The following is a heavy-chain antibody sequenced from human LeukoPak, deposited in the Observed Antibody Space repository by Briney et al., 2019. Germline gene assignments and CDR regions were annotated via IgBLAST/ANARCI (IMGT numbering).Heavy chain of an antibody. D-gene: IGHD3-22*01. J-gene: IGHJ3*02. V-gene: IGHV4-34*01. CDR3: AREKTRRTYYYYDSSGSQTAFDI. CDR2: INHSGST. Sequence: SETLSLTCAVYGGSFSGYYWRWIRQPPGKGLDRIGEINHSGSTNYNPSLKSRVTISVDTSKNQFSLKLSSVTAADTAVYYCAREKTRRTYYYYDSSGSQTAFDIWGQGTMVTVSS. CDR1: GGSFSGYY.